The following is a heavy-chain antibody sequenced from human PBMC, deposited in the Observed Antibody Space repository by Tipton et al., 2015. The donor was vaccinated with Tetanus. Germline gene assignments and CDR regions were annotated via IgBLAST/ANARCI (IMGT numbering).Heavy chain of an antibody. CDR1: GFTFDDYA. V-gene: IGHV3-9*01. CDR3: AKDGAAAGTPPFDY. J-gene: IGHJ4*02. CDR2: ISWNSGSI. Sequence: SLRLSCAASGFTFDDYAMHWVRQAPGKGLEWVSGISWNSGSIGYADSVKGRFTISRDNAKNSLYLQMNSLRAEDTALYYCAKDGAAAGTPPFDYWGQGTLVTVSS. D-gene: IGHD6-13*01.